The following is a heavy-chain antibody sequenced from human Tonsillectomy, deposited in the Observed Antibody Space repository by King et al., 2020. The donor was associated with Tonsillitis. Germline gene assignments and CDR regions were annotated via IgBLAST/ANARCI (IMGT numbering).Heavy chain of an antibody. Sequence: EVQLVESGGGLVQPGGSLRLSCAASGFTFSSYAMSWVRQAPGKGLEWVSAISGSGGSTYYADSVKGRFTISRDNSKNTLYLQMNSLRAEDTAVYYCAKAGLWYQLLRQNNWFDPWGQGTLVTVSS. V-gene: IGHV3-23*04. D-gene: IGHD2-2*01. CDR3: AKAGLWYQLLRQNNWFDP. J-gene: IGHJ5*02. CDR1: GFTFSSYA. CDR2: ISGSGGST.